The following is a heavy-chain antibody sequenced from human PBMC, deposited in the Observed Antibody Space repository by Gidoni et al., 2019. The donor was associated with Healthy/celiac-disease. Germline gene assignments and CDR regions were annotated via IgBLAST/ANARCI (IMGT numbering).Heavy chain of an antibody. D-gene: IGHD3-3*01. CDR1: GFAFSSYG. CDR2: IRYDGSNK. V-gene: IGHV3-30*02. J-gene: IGHJ4*02. Sequence: QVQLVESGGGVVQPGGSLSLSRAASGFAFSSYGMHWVRQAPGKGLEWVAFIRYDGSNKYYADSVKGRFTISRDNSKNTLYLQMNSLRAEDTAVYYCAKDVSFGVATTNFDYWGQGTLVTVSS. CDR3: AKDVSFGVATTNFDY.